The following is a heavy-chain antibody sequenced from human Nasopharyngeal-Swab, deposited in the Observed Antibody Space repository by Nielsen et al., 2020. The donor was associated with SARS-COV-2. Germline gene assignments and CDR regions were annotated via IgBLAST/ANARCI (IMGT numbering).Heavy chain of an antibody. CDR1: GDSISTHY. V-gene: IGHV4-59*08. CDR2: IYYPGST. J-gene: IGHJ1*01. D-gene: IGHD6-6*01. CDR3: TRRTESAPGGADD. Sequence: AETLSLTCTVSGDSISTHYWSWIRKPQGKGLEGIGYIYYPGSTNYNPSLRSRVTISIDTSKNQFSLKLSSVTAADTATYYCTRRTESAPGGADDWCQGTLVTVSS.